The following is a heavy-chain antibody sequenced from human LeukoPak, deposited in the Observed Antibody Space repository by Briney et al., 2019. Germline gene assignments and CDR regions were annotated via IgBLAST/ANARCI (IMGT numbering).Heavy chain of an antibody. J-gene: IGHJ3*02. CDR1: GFTFSSYA. CDR3: AKGSGSDAFDI. V-gene: IGHV3-23*01. CDR2: ISYSGGST. Sequence: GGSLRLSCAASGFTFSSYAMSWVRQAPGKGLEWVSSISYSGGSTYYADSVKGHFTISRDNSKNTLYLQMNSLRSEDTAVYYCAKGSGSDAFDIWGQGTMVTVSP.